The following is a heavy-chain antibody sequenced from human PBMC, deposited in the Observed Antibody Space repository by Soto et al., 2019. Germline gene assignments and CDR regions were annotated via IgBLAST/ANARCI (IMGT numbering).Heavy chain of an antibody. V-gene: IGHV3-30-3*01. Sequence: QVQLVESGGGVVQPGRSLRLSCAASGFTFSSYAMHWLHQAPGKGLEWVAVISYDGSNKYYADSVKGRFTISRDNSKNTLYLQMNSLRAEDTAVYYCARDQVDMATIYPGYWGQGTLVTVSS. CDR1: GFTFSSYA. CDR2: ISYDGSNK. J-gene: IGHJ4*02. D-gene: IGHD5-12*01. CDR3: ARDQVDMATIYPGY.